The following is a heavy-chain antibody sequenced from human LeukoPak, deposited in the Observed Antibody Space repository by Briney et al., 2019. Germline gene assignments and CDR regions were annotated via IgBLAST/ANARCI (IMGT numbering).Heavy chain of an antibody. J-gene: IGHJ4*02. Sequence: ASVKVSCKASGYTFTSYYMHWVRQAPGQGLEWMGIINPSGGSTSYAQKFQGRVTMTEDTSTDTAYMELSSLRSEDTAVYYCATGIGREGTFRGQLDYWGQGTLVTVSS. CDR1: GYTFTSYY. CDR3: ATGIGREGTFRGQLDY. CDR2: INPSGGST. D-gene: IGHD3-16*01. V-gene: IGHV1-46*01.